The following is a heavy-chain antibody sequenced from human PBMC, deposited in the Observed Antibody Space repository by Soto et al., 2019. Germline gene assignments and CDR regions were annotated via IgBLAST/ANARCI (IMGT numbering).Heavy chain of an antibody. J-gene: IGHJ4*02. CDR3: ASSIN. Sequence: GGSLRLSCAASGFPFSSYGMHWVRQAPGKGLDWVGVIWYDGSKKDYAESVKGRFTISRDNSKNMLYLQMNSLRADDTAVYYCASSINWGQGTLVTVSS. V-gene: IGHV3-33*03. CDR1: GFPFSSYG. CDR2: IWYDGSKK.